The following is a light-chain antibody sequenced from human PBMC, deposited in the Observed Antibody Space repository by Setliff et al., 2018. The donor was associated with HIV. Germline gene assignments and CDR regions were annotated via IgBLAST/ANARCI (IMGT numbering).Light chain of an antibody. CDR2: SNN. J-gene: IGLJ1*01. V-gene: IGLV1-44*01. CDR1: GSNIGTNT. CDR3: AAWADSLNGYV. Sequence: QSVLTQPPSASGTPGQRVPISCSGSGSNIGTNTVTWYHQLPGTAPKVLIHSNNQRPSGVPDRFSGSKSGTSASLAISGLQSEDEADYYCAAWADSLNGYVFATGTKVTVL.